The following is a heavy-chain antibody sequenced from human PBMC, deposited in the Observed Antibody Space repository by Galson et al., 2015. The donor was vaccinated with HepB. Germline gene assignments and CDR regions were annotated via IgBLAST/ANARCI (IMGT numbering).Heavy chain of an antibody. CDR3: ASIMITFGGVISQNWFDP. CDR2: ISAYNGNT. D-gene: IGHD3-16*01. Sequence: SVKVSCKASGHTFTSYGISWVRQAPGQGLEWMGWISAYNGNTNYAQKLQGRVTMTTDTSTSTAYMELRSLRSDDTAVYYCASIMITFGGVISQNWFDPWGQGTLGTVSS. J-gene: IGHJ5*02. V-gene: IGHV1-18*04. CDR1: GHTFTSYG.